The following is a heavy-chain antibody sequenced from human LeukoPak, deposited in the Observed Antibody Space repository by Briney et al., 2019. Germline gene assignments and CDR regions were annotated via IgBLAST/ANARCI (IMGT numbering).Heavy chain of an antibody. J-gene: IGHJ3*01. CDR2: MFANGNA. Sequence: PSETLSLTCSVSGGSVSSFFWSWIRQPAGRELEWLGRMFANGNANYNPSLKSRISMSVDMSKSQFSLTLTSVTAADTAIYYCARDIVAASSDGFDVWGQGTTVIVSS. V-gene: IGHV4-4*07. CDR1: GGSVSSFF. CDR3: ARDIVAASSDGFDV. D-gene: IGHD2-21*01.